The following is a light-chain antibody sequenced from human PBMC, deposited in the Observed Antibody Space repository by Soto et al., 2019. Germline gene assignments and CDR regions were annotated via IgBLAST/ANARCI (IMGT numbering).Light chain of an antibody. CDR3: CSYGGSGAYV. V-gene: IGLV2-23*02. J-gene: IGLJ1*01. CDR2: EVT. Sequence: QSVLTQPASVSGSPGQSITISCTRTSSDVGNFNLVSWYQQHPDKAPKLMIYEVTKRPAGVSNRFSASKSGNTASLTISGLQAEDEADYHCCSYGGSGAYVFGTGTKVTV. CDR1: SSDVGNFNL.